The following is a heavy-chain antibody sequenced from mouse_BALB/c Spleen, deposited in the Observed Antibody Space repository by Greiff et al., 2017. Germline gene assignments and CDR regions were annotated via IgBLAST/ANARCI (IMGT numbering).Heavy chain of an antibody. CDR3: ARWGYYDYDAYAMDY. V-gene: IGHV3-1*02. Sequence: EVQLQESGPDLVKPSQSLSLTCTVTGYSITSGYSWHWIRQFPGNKLEWMGYIHYSGSTNYNPSLTSRISITRDTSKNQFFLQLNSVTTEDTATYYCARWGYYDYDAYAMDYWGQGTSVTVSS. CDR2: IHYSGST. D-gene: IGHD2-4*01. J-gene: IGHJ4*01. CDR1: GYSITSGYS.